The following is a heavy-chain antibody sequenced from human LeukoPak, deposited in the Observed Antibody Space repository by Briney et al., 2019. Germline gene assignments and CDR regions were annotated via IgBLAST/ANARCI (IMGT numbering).Heavy chain of an antibody. J-gene: IGHJ5*02. Sequence: ASVKVSCKASGYSFSSYGITWVRQAPGQGLEWMGWTSAYNDNTKYAQKFQDRVITTRDTSTSTAYMELTRLTSDDTAVYYCARVRLPIVGTIGWFDLWGQGTPVTVSS. CDR2: TSAYNDNT. CDR1: GYSFSSYG. D-gene: IGHD5-12*01. V-gene: IGHV1-18*01. CDR3: ARVRLPIVGTIGWFDL.